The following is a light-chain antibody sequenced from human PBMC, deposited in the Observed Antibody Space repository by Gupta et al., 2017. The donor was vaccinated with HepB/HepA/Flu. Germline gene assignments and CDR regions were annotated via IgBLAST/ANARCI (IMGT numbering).Light chain of an antibody. CDR1: SLRSYH. CDR3: NSRDSSGNHLV. CDR2: GRN. J-gene: IGLJ2*01. Sequence: SSELTQDPAVSVALGQTVRITCQGDSLRSYHATWYQQKPGQALVLVIYGRNSRPSGIPDRFSASRSGSTSSLIITGAQAEDEADYYCNSRDSSGNHLVFGGGTKLTVL. V-gene: IGLV3-19*01.